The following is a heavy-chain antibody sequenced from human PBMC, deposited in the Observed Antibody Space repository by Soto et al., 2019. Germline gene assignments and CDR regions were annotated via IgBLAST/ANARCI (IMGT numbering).Heavy chain of an antibody. Sequence: GASVKVSCKASGYTFTSYGISWVRQAPGQGLEWMGWISAYNGNANYAQKLQGRVTMTTDTSTSTAYMELRSLRSDDTAVYYCARSEIMITFGGVIVPHFEYWGQGTLVTVSS. D-gene: IGHD3-16*02. CDR2: ISAYNGNA. CDR3: ARSEIMITFGGVIVPHFEY. J-gene: IGHJ4*02. CDR1: GYTFTSYG. V-gene: IGHV1-18*01.